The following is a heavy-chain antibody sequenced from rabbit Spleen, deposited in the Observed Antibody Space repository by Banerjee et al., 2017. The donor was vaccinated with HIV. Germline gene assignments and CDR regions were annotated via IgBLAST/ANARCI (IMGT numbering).Heavy chain of an antibody. D-gene: IGHD6-1*01. V-gene: IGHV1S40*01. CDR3: ARSYYDSGWWGYALVL. Sequence: QSLEESGGGLVKPGASLTLTCTASGFSFSSSYYMCWVRQAPGKGLEWIGCIYGGSSGRTYYATWAKGRFTISKTSSTTATLQMTGLTAADTATYFCARSYYDSGWWGYALVLWGPGTLVTVS. CDR1: GFSFSSSYY. CDR2: IYGGSSGRT. J-gene: IGHJ4*01.